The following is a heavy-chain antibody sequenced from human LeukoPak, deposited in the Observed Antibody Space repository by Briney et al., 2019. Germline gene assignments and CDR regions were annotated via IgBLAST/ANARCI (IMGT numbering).Heavy chain of an antibody. D-gene: IGHD2-15*01. J-gene: IGHJ6*03. CDR2: FYTSGIT. V-gene: IGHV4-61*02. CDR3: AREPYCSGGSCYPYYYYYMDV. CDR1: GGSISSGSYY. Sequence: PSETLSLTCTVSGGSISSGSYYWSWIRQPAGKGLEWLGRFYTSGITNYNPSLRSRVTMSVDRSKNQFSLKLSSVTTADTAVYYCAREPYCSGGSCYPYYYYYMDVWGKGTTVTVSS.